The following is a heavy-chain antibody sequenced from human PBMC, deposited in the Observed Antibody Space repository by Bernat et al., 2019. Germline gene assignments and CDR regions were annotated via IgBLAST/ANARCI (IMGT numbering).Heavy chain of an antibody. CDR2: IWYDGSNK. V-gene: IGHV3-33*06. J-gene: IGHJ4*02. CDR1: GFTFSSYG. D-gene: IGHD2-21*01. CDR3: AKEFPGAPDY. Sequence: QVQLVESGGGVVQPGRSLRLSCAASGFTFSSYGMHWVRQAPGKGLEWVAVIWYDGSNKYYADSVKGRFTISRDNSKNTLYLQMNSLRAEDTAVYYCAKEFPGAPDYWGQGTLVTVSS.